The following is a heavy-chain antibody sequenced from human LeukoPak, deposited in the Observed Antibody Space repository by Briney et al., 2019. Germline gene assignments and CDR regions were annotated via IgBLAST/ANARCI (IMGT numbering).Heavy chain of an antibody. D-gene: IGHD3-9*01. V-gene: IGHV4-59*01. Sequence: PSETLSLTCTVSGGSISSYYWSWIRQPPGKGLEWIGYIYYSGSTNYNPSLKSRVTISVDTSKNQFSLKLSSVTAADTAVYYCARVTGYSFEDWFDPWGQGTLVTVSS. J-gene: IGHJ5*02. CDR3: ARVTGYSFEDWFDP. CDR1: GGSISSYY. CDR2: IYYSGST.